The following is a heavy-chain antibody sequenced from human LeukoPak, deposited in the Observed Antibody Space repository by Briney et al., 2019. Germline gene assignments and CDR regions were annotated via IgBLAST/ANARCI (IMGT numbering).Heavy chain of an antibody. CDR2: ISAYNGNT. D-gene: IGHD1-14*01. Sequence: ASVKVSCKASGYTFTSHGISWVRQAPGQGLEWMGWISAYNGNTNYAQKLQGRVTMTTDTSTSTAYMELRSLRSDDTAVYYCARDPPPEYYYYYGMDVWGQGTTVTVSS. V-gene: IGHV1-18*01. CDR1: GYTFTSHG. J-gene: IGHJ6*02. CDR3: ARDPPPEYYYYYGMDV.